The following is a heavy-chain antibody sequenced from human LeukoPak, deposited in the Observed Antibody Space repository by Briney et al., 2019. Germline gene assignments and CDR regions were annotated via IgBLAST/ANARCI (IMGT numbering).Heavy chain of an antibody. V-gene: IGHV3-21*01. CDR2: ISSSSSYI. CDR3: AKSGGANAY. J-gene: IGHJ4*02. CDR1: GLTFSSYS. Sequence: GGSLRLSCAASGLTFSSYSMNWVRQAPGKGLEWVSSISSSSSYIYYADSVKGRFTISRDNAKNSLYLQMNSLRAEDTAVYYCAKSGGANAYWGQGTLVTVSS. D-gene: IGHD1-26*01.